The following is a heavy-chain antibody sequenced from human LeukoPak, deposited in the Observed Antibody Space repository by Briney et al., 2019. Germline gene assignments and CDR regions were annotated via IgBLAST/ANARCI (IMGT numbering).Heavy chain of an antibody. D-gene: IGHD6-6*01. V-gene: IGHV4-31*03. J-gene: IGHJ4*02. Sequence: SQTLSLTCTVSGGSISSGGYYWSWIRQHPGKGLEWIGYIYYSGSTYYSPSLKSRVTISVDTSKNQFSLKLSSVTAADTAVYYCARALSIAAPPGGYWGQGTLVTVSS. CDR2: IYYSGST. CDR3: ARALSIAAPPGGY. CDR1: GGSISSGGYY.